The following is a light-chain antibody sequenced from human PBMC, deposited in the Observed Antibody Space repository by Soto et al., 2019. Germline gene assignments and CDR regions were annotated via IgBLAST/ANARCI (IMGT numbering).Light chain of an antibody. CDR3: SSSTSSSTLDSYV. Sequence: QSVLTQPASVSGSPGQSITISCTGTSSDVGGYNYVSWYQQHPGKAPKLMIYDVSNRPSGVSNRFSGSKSGNTASLTISGLQAEDEADYYCSSSTSSSTLDSYVFGTGTKVTVL. CDR1: SSDVGGYNY. J-gene: IGLJ1*01. V-gene: IGLV2-14*01. CDR2: DVS.